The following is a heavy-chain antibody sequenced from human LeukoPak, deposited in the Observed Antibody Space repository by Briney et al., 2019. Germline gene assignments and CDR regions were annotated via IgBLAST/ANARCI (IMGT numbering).Heavy chain of an antibody. CDR3: GVNSDY. Sequence: ETLSLTCTVSGGSISSSSYYWGWIRQPPGKGLEWVSVIYSGGITYYADSVKGRFTISRDNSKNTMYLQMNSLRAEDTAVYYCGVNSDYWGQGTLVTVSS. CDR2: IYSGGIT. J-gene: IGHJ4*02. V-gene: IGHV3-53*01. CDR1: GGSISSSSYY. D-gene: IGHD4-23*01.